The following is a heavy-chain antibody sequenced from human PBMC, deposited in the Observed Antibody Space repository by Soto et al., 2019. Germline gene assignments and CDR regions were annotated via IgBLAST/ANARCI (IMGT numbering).Heavy chain of an antibody. CDR2: INPFDGSR. Sequence: ASVKVSCKASGYIFTSYYIHLVRQAPGQGLEWMGWINPFDGSRMFAQSFQGRVTMTRDTSTSTVYMEVSSLRSEDTAVYYCSRVDPGETSPFDHWGQGTLVTVSS. V-gene: IGHV1-46*03. D-gene: IGHD3-10*01. CDR3: SRVDPGETSPFDH. CDR1: GYIFTSYY. J-gene: IGHJ4*02.